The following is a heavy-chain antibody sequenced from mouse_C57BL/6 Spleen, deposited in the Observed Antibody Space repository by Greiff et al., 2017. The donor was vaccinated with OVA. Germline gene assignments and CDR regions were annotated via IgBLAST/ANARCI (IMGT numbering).Heavy chain of an antibody. J-gene: IGHJ3*01. Sequence: QVQLKESGPELVKPGASVKLSCKASGYTFTSYDINWVKQRPGQGLAWLGWIYPRDGSTKYNEKFKGKATLTVDTSSSTAYRELHSLTSEDSAVYFCARQTDYYGSSPFAYWGQGTLVTVSA. CDR1: GYTFTSYD. V-gene: IGHV1-85*01. CDR3: ARQTDYYGSSPFAY. D-gene: IGHD1-1*01. CDR2: IYPRDGST.